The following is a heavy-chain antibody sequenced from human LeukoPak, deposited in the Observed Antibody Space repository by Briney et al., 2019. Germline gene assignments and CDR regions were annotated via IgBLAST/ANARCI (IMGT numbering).Heavy chain of an antibody. CDR3: ARLPGITQAVTTPGTDY. CDR2: IIPIFGTA. Sequence: PVASVKVSCKASGGTFSSYAISWVRQAPGQGLEWMGGIIPIFGTANYAQKFQGRVTITADESTSTAYMELSSLRSEDTAVYYCARLPGITQAVTTPGTDYWGQGTLVTVSS. J-gene: IGHJ4*02. CDR1: GGTFSSYA. D-gene: IGHD4-17*01. V-gene: IGHV1-69*13.